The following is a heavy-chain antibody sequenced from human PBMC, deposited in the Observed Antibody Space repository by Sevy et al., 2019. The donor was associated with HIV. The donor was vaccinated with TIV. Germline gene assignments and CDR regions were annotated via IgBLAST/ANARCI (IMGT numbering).Heavy chain of an antibody. V-gene: IGHV4-59*01. J-gene: IGHJ2*01. CDR3: ARSESYATTLDL. Sequence: SETLSLTCTVSGGSISSYYWSWIRQPPGKGLEWIGYIHYSGSTNYNPSLKSRVTISIDTSKNQFSLKLSSVTAADMAVYYCARSESYATTLDLWGRGTLVTVSS. CDR2: IHYSGST. D-gene: IGHD2-15*01. CDR1: GGSISSYY.